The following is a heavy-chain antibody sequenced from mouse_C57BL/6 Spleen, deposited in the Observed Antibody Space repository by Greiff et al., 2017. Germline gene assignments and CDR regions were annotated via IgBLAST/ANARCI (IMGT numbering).Heavy chain of an antibody. V-gene: IGHV1-64*01. CDR3: TRDYGSIPRFAY. J-gene: IGHJ3*01. CDR2: IHPNSGST. Sequence: QVQLQQPGAELVKPGASVKLSCKASGYTFTSYWMHWVKQRPGQGLEWIGMIHPNSGSTNYNEKFKNKATLTVDKSSSTAYMQLSSLTSEDSAVFYCTRDYGSIPRFAYRGEGALGTVS. CDR1: GYTFTSYW. D-gene: IGHD1-1*01.